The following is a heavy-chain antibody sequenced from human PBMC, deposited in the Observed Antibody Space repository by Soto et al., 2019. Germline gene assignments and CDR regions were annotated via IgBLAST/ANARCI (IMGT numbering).Heavy chain of an antibody. Sequence: GGSLRLSCAASGFTFSSYAMHWVRQAPGKGLEWVAVISYDGSNKYYADSVKGRFTISRDNSKNTLYLQMNSLRAEDMAVYYCARDRAYCGGDCTLVAPSPLYWGQGTLVTVSS. D-gene: IGHD2-21*02. CDR1: GFTFSSYA. J-gene: IGHJ4*02. CDR2: ISYDGSNK. CDR3: ARDRAYCGGDCTLVAPSPLY. V-gene: IGHV3-30-3*01.